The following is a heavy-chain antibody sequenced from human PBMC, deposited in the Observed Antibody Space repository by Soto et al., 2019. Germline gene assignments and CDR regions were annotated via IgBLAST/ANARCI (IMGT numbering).Heavy chain of an antibody. CDR2: IYYSGST. V-gene: IGHV4-31*03. CDR3: ARAPPYDYIWGSYRQPDAFDI. Sequence: QVQLQESGPGLVKPSQTLSLTCTVSGGSISSGGYYWSWIRQHPGKGLEWIGYIYYSGSTYYNPSLKSRVTISVDTSKNQFSLKLSSVTAADTAVYYCARAPPYDYIWGSYRQPDAFDIWGQGTMVTVSS. J-gene: IGHJ3*02. D-gene: IGHD3-16*02. CDR1: GGSISSGGYY.